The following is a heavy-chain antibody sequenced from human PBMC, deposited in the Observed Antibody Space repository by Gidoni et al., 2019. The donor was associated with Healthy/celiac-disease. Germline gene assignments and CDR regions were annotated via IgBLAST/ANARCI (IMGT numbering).Heavy chain of an antibody. CDR2: IYTSGST. CDR3: ARGKQVVPAAKDVYYYMDV. CDR1: GGSISSGSYY. Sequence: QVQLQESGPGLVKPSQTLSLTCTVSGGSISSGSYYWGWIRQPAGKGLEWSGRIYTSGSTNYNPALKSRVTMSVDTSKNQFSLKLSSVTAADTAVYYCARGKQVVPAAKDVYYYMDVWGKGTTVTVS. D-gene: IGHD2-2*01. V-gene: IGHV4-61*02. J-gene: IGHJ6*03.